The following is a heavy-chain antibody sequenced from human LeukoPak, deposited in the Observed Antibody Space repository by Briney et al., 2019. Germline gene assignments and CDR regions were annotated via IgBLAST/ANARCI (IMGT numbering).Heavy chain of an antibody. Sequence: PSETLSLTCAVYGGSFSGCYWSWIRQPPGKGLEWIGEINHSGSTNYNPSLKSRVTISVDTSKNQFSLKLSSVTAADTAVYYCARYNYDFWSGYSKWIDPWGQGTLVTVSS. CDR1: GGSFSGCY. CDR3: ARYNYDFWSGYSKWIDP. CDR2: INHSGST. J-gene: IGHJ5*02. V-gene: IGHV4-34*01. D-gene: IGHD3-3*01.